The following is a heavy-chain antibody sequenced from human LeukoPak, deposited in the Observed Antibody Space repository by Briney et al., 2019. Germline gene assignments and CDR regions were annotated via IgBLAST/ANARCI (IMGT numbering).Heavy chain of an antibody. CDR1: GGSISRSSYY. J-gene: IGHJ4*02. CDR3: ARQNDRPHDY. D-gene: IGHD1-1*01. CDR2: IYYSGTT. Sequence: KPSETLSLTCTVSGGSISRSSYYWGWIRQPPGKGLEWIGSIYYSGTTYSNPSLKSRVTISVDTSKNQFSLKLRSVTAADTAVYYCARQNDRPHDYWGQGTLVTVSS. V-gene: IGHV4-39*01.